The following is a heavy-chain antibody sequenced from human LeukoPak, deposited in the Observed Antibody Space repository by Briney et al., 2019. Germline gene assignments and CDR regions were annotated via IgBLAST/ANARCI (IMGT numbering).Heavy chain of an antibody. J-gene: IGHJ4*02. CDR3: TTPLTYGSGSYYNVKIDY. CDR2: IKSNTDGGTT. D-gene: IGHD3-10*01. CDR1: GFTVSSNF. Sequence: GGSLRLSCAASGFTVSSNFMSWVRQAPGKGLEWVGRIKSNTDGGTTDYAAPVKGRFTISRDDSKTTLYLQMSSLKTEDTAVYYCTTPLTYGSGSYYNVKIDYWGQGTLVTVSS. V-gene: IGHV3-15*01.